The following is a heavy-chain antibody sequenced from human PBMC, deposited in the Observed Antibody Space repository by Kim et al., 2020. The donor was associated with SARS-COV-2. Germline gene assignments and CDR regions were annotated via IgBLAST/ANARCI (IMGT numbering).Heavy chain of an antibody. D-gene: IGHD3-10*01. CDR1: GFTFDDYA. CDR3: AKCYGSGSYYPRGAFDI. V-gene: IGHV3-9*01. CDR2: ISWNSGSI. Sequence: GGSLRLSCAASGFTFDDYAMHWVRQAPGKGLEWVSGISWNSGSIGYADSVKGRFTISRDNAKNSLCLQMNSLRAEDTALYYCAKCYGSGSYYPRGAFDIWGQWTMVTVSS. J-gene: IGHJ3*02.